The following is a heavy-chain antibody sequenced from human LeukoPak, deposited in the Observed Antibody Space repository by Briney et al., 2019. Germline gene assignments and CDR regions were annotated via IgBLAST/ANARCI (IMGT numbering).Heavy chain of an antibody. Sequence: SETLSLTCTVSGGSIIIDSHYWAWIRQPPGKGLEWIGNIYYSGSTSYNPSLKSRVTISVDTSKNQFSLKLNSVTAADTTVYYCARQILKLERPFDSWGQGTLVTVPS. J-gene: IGHJ4*02. CDR3: ARQILKLERPFDS. V-gene: IGHV4-39*01. CDR1: GGSIIIDSHY. CDR2: IYYSGST. D-gene: IGHD1-1*01.